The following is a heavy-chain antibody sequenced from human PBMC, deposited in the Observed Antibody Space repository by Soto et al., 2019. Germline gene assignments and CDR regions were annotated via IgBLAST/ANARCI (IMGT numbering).Heavy chain of an antibody. J-gene: IGHJ6*02. CDR3: ARAKVPRGVIISHFYYYYGMDV. CDR2: IYYSGST. D-gene: IGHD3-10*01. CDR1: GGSISSGGYY. V-gene: IGHV4-31*03. Sequence: SETLSLTCTVSGGSISSGGYYWSWIRQHPGKGLEWIGYIYYSGSTYYNPSLKSRVTISVDTSKNQFSLKLSSVTAADTAVYYCARAKVPRGVIISHFYYYYGMDVWGQGTTVTVSS.